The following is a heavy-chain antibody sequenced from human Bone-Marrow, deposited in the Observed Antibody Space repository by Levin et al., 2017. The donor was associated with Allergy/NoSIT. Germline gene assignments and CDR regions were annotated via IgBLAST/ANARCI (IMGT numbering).Heavy chain of an antibody. D-gene: IGHD3-10*01. CDR3: GRDPDVMVRGFIDY. Sequence: GGSLRLSCAASGFTFRNHAMHWVRQAPGKGLEWVAVIWHDGSIGYYAESVKGRFTISRDSSKNTLFLQMNSLRPEDTAVYYCGRDPDVMVRGFIDYWGQGTLVTVSS. CDR1: GFTFRNHA. V-gene: IGHV3-33*01. J-gene: IGHJ4*02. CDR2: IWHDGSIG.